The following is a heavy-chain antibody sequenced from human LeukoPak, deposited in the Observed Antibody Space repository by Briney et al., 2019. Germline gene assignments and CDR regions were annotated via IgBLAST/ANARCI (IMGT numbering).Heavy chain of an antibody. CDR2: ITSSESYI. D-gene: IGHD2-2*01. Sequence: PGGSLTLSCAASGFTFSSYSMNWVRQPPGKGLEWVSSITSSESYIYYADSVNGRFTISRDNAKNSLYLQMNSLRAEDTAVYYCARYEFAMSFEYWAQGTLVTVPS. J-gene: IGHJ4*02. V-gene: IGHV3-21*01. CDR3: ARYEFAMSFEY. CDR1: GFTFSSYS.